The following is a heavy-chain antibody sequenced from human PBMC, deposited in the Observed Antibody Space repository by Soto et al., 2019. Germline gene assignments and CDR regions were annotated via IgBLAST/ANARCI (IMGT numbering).Heavy chain of an antibody. J-gene: IGHJ3*02. V-gene: IGHV3-23*01. Sequence: GGSLRLSCAASGFTFSTYAMSWVRQAPGKGLEWVSTISSSGGNTYYTDSVKGRFTISRDNSKNTLYLQMNSLRAEDTAIYYCAKRPTSTGFGDPFDIWGQGXMVTV. D-gene: IGHD3-10*01. CDR2: ISSSGGNT. CDR3: AKRPTSTGFGDPFDI. CDR1: GFTFSTYA.